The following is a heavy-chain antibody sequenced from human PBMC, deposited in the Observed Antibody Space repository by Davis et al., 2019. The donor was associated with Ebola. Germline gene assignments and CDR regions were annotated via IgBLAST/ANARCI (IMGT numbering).Heavy chain of an antibody. D-gene: IGHD6-19*01. V-gene: IGHV1-69*13. J-gene: IGHJ4*02. CDR2: IIPIFGTA. Sequence: AASVKVSCKASGYTFTSYGISWVRQAPGQGLEWMGGIIPIFGTANYAQKFQGRVTITADESTSTAYMELSSLRSEDTAVYYCARGRNGGWDFDYWGQGTRVTVSS. CDR3: ARGRNGGWDFDY. CDR1: GYTFTSYG.